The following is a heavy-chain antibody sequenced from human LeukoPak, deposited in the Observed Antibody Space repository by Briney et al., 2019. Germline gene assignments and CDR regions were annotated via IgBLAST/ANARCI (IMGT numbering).Heavy chain of an antibody. CDR1: GGSISSGDYY. CDR3: ARFRSLLHAFDI. CDR2: ICYSGST. J-gene: IGHJ3*02. V-gene: IGHV4-30-4*08. D-gene: IGHD1-26*01. Sequence: SETLSLTCTVPGGSISSGDYYWSWIRQPPGKGLEWLAYICYSGSTYYNPSLKSRVTVSVDTSKNQFSLKLSSVTAADTAVYYCARFRSLLHAFDIWGQGTMVTVSS.